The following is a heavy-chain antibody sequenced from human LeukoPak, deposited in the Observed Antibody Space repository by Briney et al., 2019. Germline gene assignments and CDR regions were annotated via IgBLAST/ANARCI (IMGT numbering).Heavy chain of an antibody. J-gene: IGHJ4*02. CDR2: ISYDGSNK. CDR1: GFIFSRYG. CDR3: VKGNGGSYDY. Sequence: GGSLRLSCAASGFIFSRYGMHWVRQAPGKGLEWVAVISYDGSNKYFADSVKGRFTISRDNSKNTLFLQMSSLRAEDTAVYYCVKGNGGSYDYWGQGTLVTVSS. D-gene: IGHD1-26*01. V-gene: IGHV3-30*18.